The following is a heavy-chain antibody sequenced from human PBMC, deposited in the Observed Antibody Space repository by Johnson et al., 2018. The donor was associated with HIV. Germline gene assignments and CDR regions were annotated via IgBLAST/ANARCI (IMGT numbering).Heavy chain of an antibody. D-gene: IGHD6-13*01. CDR2: IRYDGSNK. J-gene: IGHJ3*01. CDR1: GFTFSSYG. V-gene: IGHV3-30*02. CDR3: ARDGKYSSIGPDAFDV. Sequence: QVQLVESGGGLIQAGGSLRLSCAASGFTFSSYGMHWVRQAPGTGLEWVAFIRYDGSNKYYADSVKGRFTISRDNSKNTLYLQMNSLRPEDTAVYFCARDGKYSSIGPDAFDVWGQGTMVAVSS.